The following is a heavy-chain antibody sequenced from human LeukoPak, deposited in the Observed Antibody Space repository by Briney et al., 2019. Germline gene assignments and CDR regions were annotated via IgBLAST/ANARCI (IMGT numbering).Heavy chain of an antibody. CDR3: AKTHRPLGGIAAAGGDY. J-gene: IGHJ4*02. Sequence: PGGSLRLSCAASGFIISSYAMHWVRQAPGKGLEWVAVIWYDGTSKYYAASVKGRFIISRDNSKNTLYLQMNSLRAEDTAVYYCAKTHRPLGGIAAAGGDYWGQGTLVTVSS. CDR1: GFIISSYA. CDR2: IWYDGTSK. V-gene: IGHV3-33*06. D-gene: IGHD6-13*01.